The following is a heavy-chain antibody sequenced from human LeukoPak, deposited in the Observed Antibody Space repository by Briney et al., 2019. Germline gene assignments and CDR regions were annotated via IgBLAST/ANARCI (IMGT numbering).Heavy chain of an antibody. J-gene: IGHJ4*02. D-gene: IGHD4-11*01. Sequence: SQTLSLTCTVSGASISSGGYYWSWIRQHLGKGLEWIGYIYHSGSTYYNPSLKSRVTISVDTSKNQFSLKLTSMTAADTAVYYCASCREYSNYVGYWGQGTLVTVSS. CDR3: ASCREYSNYVGY. CDR1: GASISSGGYY. V-gene: IGHV4-31*03. CDR2: IYHSGST.